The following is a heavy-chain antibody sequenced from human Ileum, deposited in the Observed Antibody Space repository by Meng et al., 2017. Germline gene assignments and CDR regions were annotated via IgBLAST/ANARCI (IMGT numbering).Heavy chain of an antibody. CDR3: AGEGTPPADFDY. CDR2: INDSGTT. J-gene: IGHJ4*02. V-gene: IGHV4-34*01. Sequence: SETLSLTCAVYGGSFSGYYWSWIRQPPGKGLEWIAEINDSGTTNYNPSLKSRVTISVDTSKNQFSLKLNSVTTADTAVYYCAGEGTPPADFDYWGQGTLVTVSS. CDR1: GGSFSGYY. D-gene: IGHD3-10*01.